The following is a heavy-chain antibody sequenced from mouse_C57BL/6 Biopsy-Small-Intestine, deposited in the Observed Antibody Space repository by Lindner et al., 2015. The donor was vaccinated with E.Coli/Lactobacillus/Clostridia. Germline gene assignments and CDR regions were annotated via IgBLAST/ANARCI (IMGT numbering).Heavy chain of an antibody. CDR1: GYSITSDY. V-gene: IGHV3-8*01. J-gene: IGHJ4*01. CDR2: ISYSGFT. Sequence: VQLQESGPGLAKPSQTLSLTCSVTGYSITSDYWNWIRKFPGNKLEYMGYISYSGFTYYNPSLTSRISITRGTSKNQYYLQLNSVTTEDTATYYCARIYDGYYGAMDYWGQGTSVTVSS. D-gene: IGHD2-3*01. CDR3: ARIYDGYYGAMDY.